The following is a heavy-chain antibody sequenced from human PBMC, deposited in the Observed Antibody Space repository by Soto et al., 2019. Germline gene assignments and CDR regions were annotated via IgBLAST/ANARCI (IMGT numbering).Heavy chain of an antibody. CDR2: IIPIFGTA. J-gene: IGHJ6*02. D-gene: IGHD6-19*01. CDR1: GYTFTGYY. CDR3: ARDRPPSSGWYPDYYYYGMDV. V-gene: IGHV1-69*06. Sequence: SVKVSCKASGYTFTGYYMHWVRQAPGQGLEWMGGIIPIFGTANYAQKFQGRVTITADKSTSTAYMELSSLRSEDTAVYYCARDRPPSSGWYPDYYYYGMDVWGQGTTVTVSS.